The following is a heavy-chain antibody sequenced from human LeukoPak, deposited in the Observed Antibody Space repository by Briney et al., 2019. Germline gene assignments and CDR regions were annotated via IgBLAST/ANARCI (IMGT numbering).Heavy chain of an antibody. CDR3: SRPSGSYWNWFDP. D-gene: IGHD3-10*01. J-gene: IGHJ5*02. Sequence: GGSLRLSCAASGFTFSSYGMSWVRQAPGKGLEWVSAISGSGGSTYYADSVKGRFTISRDNSKNTLYLQMSSLRAEDTAVYYCSRPSGSYWNWFDPWGQGTLVTVSS. V-gene: IGHV3-23*01. CDR2: ISGSGGST. CDR1: GFTFSSYG.